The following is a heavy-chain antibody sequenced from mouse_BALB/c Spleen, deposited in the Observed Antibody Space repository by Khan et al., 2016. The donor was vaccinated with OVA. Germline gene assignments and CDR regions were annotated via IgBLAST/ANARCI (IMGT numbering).Heavy chain of an antibody. CDR2: INTYSGEP. CDR3: ARSDRSSYRVFAY. J-gene: IGHJ3*01. D-gene: IGHD3-2*01. CDR1: GYTFTNYG. V-gene: IGHV9-1*02. Sequence: QIQLVQSGPDLKKPGETVRISCKASGYTFTNYGMNWVKQAPGKGLKWMGWINTYSGEPTYADDFKGRFAFSLETSASTAYLQINNLKNEDMATYYCARSDRSSYRVFAYWGQGTLVTVSA.